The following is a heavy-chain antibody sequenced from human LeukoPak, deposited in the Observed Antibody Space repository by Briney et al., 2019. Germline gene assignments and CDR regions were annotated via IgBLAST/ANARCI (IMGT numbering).Heavy chain of an antibody. J-gene: IGHJ5*02. D-gene: IGHD3-22*01. CDR1: GYTFTSYA. CDR2: INAGNGNT. Sequence: ASVKVSCKASGYTFTSYAMHWVRQAPGQRLEWMGWINAGNGNTKYSQKFQGRVTITRDTSASTAYMELSSLRSEDTAVYYCARYYDSSGYRVLWSWFDPWGQGTLVTVSS. CDR3: ARYYDSSGYRVLWSWFDP. V-gene: IGHV1-3*01.